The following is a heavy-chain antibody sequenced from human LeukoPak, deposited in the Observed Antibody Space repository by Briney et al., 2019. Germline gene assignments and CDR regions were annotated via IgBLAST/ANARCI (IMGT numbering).Heavy chain of an antibody. D-gene: IGHD2-15*01. CDR1: GFTFSSYA. V-gene: IGHV3-23*01. J-gene: IGHJ4*02. CDR3: AKAPGYCSGGSCYLDY. CDR2: ISGSGGST. Sequence: GGSLRLSCAASGFTFSSYAMSWVRQAPGKGLEWVSAISGSGGSTYYADSVKGRFTISRDNSKNTLYLQMNSLRAEDTAVYYCAKAPGYCSGGSCYLDYWGQGTQVTVSS.